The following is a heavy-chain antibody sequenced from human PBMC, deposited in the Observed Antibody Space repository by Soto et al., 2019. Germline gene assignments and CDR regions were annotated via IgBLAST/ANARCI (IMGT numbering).Heavy chain of an antibody. V-gene: IGHV4-34*01. CDR1: GGSFSGYY. CDR2: INHGGST. D-gene: IGHD2-8*01. J-gene: IGHJ4*02. CDR3: ARGGIVLMVYARDFDY. Sequence: SETLSLTCAVYGGSFSGYYWSWIRHPPGKGLEWIGGINHGGSTNYNPSLKSRVTISVDTSKNQFSLKLSSVTAADTAVYYCARGGIVLMVYARDFDYWGQGTLVTVSS.